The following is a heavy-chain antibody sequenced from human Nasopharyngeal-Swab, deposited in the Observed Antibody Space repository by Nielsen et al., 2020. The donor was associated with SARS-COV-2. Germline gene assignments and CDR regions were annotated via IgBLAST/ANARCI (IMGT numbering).Heavy chain of an antibody. CDR1: GFTLSRYD. CDR3: ARDGGNGWYDY. D-gene: IGHD6-19*01. V-gene: IGHV3-13*05. Sequence: GGSLRLSCAASGFTLSRYDMHWVRQATGKGLEWVSAIATAGDPYYPDSVKGRFTISRENGKNSLYLQMNSLRAGDTAVYYCARDGGNGWYDYWGQGTLVTVSS. CDR2: IATAGDP. J-gene: IGHJ4*02.